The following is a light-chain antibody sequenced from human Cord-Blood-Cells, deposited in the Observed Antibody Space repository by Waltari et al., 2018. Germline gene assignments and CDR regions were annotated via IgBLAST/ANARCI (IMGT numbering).Light chain of an antibody. V-gene: IGKV3-15*01. CDR2: GAS. CDR1: PSVSSN. Sequence: EIVMTQPPPPLSLSPGERTTLPCRASPSVSSNLAWYQQKPGQAPRLPIYGASTRATGIPARFSGSGSGTEFTLTISSLQSEDFAVYYCQQYNNWPRTFGQGTKVEIK. J-gene: IGKJ1*01. CDR3: QQYNNWPRT.